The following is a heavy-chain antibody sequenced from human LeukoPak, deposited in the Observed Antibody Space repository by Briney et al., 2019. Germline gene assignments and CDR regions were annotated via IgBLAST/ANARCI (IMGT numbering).Heavy chain of an antibody. V-gene: IGHV3-33*06. J-gene: IGHJ6*03. CDR1: GFTFSSYG. D-gene: IGHD2-15*01. CDR2: IWYDGSNK. CDR3: AKGVAETPGTAALYYYYYYMDV. Sequence: PGGSLRLSCAASGFTFSSYGMHWVRQAPGKGLEWVAVIWYDGSNKYYADSVKGRFTISRDNSKNTLYLQMNSLRAEDTAVYYCAKGVAETPGTAALYYYYYYMDVWGKGTTVTVSS.